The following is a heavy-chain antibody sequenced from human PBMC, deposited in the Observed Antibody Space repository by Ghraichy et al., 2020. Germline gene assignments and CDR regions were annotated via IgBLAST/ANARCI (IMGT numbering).Heavy chain of an antibody. CDR3: AKDSLDYYGSGSYYTDPDDAFDI. V-gene: IGHV3-23*01. D-gene: IGHD3-10*01. CDR1: GFAFSSYA. J-gene: IGHJ3*02. Sequence: GESLNISCAASGFAFSSYAMSWVRQAPGKGLEWVSAISGSGGSTYYADSVKGRFTISRDNSKNTLYLQMNSLRAEDTAVYYCAKDSLDYYGSGSYYTDPDDAFDIWGQGTMVTVSS. CDR2: ISGSGGST.